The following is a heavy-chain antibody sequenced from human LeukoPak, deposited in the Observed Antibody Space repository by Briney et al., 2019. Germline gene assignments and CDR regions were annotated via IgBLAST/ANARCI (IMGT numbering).Heavy chain of an antibody. CDR2: ISVYNGNT. CDR1: GYTFTSYG. Sequence: ASVKVSCKASGYTFTSYGISWVRQAPGQGLEWMGWISVYNGNTKYAQKLQGRVTMTTDTSTSTAYVELRSLRSDDTAVYYCARDPRSTNYYDRSGYYGDYFDDWGQGTLVTVPS. V-gene: IGHV1-18*01. D-gene: IGHD3-22*01. CDR3: ARDPRSTNYYDRSGYYGDYFDD. J-gene: IGHJ4*02.